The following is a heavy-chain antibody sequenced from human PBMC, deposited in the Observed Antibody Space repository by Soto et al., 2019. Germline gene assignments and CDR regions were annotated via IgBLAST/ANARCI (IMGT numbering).Heavy chain of an antibody. V-gene: IGHV3-30*18. Sequence: QVQLVESGGGVVQPGRSLRLSCAASGFTFSVLGMHWVRQAPGKGLEWVAVISNDGNSEHYADSVKGRFTISRDNSKNTFYLQMHSLSVEDTAVYYCAKTITTIGVSSTGRGALLDNWGQGILVSVSS. CDR3: AKTITTIGVSSTGRGALLDN. J-gene: IGHJ4*02. CDR1: GFTFSVLG. CDR2: ISNDGNSE. D-gene: IGHD3-3*01.